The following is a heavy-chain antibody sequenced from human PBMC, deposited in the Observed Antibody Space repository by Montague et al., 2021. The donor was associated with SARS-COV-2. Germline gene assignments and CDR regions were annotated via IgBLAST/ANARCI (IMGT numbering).Heavy chain of an antibody. Sequence: SETLSLTCAVSGGSIGSNNWWSWIRQPPGKGLEWIGEIYHSGSTNYNPSFKSRVTISLDKSNNQFSLKLHSVTAADTAVYYCARPTSGGRFDYWGQGTLATVSS. CDR1: GGSIGSNNW. CDR2: IYHSGST. CDR3: ARPTSGGRFDY. J-gene: IGHJ4*02. V-gene: IGHV4-4*02.